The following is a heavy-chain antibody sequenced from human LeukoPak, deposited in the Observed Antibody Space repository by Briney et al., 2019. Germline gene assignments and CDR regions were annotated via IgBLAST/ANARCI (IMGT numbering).Heavy chain of an antibody. D-gene: IGHD2-15*01. J-gene: IGHJ3*02. Sequence: PGGSLRLSCAASGFTFDDYGMSWVRQAPGKGLEWVSRINSDGSSTTYADSVKGRFTISRDNAKNTLYLQMNSLRAEDTAVYYCARVDLVVAATYHAFDIWGQGTMVTVSS. CDR2: INSDGSST. V-gene: IGHV3-74*01. CDR3: ARVDLVVAATYHAFDI. CDR1: GFTFDDYG.